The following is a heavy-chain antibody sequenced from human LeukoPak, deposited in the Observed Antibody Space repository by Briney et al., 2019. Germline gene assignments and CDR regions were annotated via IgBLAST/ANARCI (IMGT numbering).Heavy chain of an antibody. V-gene: IGHV3-30*18. CDR2: ISYDGSNK. J-gene: IGHJ4*02. CDR1: GFTFSSYG. Sequence: GGSLRLSCAASGFTFSSYGMHWVRQAPGKGLEWVAVISYDGSNKYYAGSVKGRFTISRDNSKNTLYLQMNSLRAEDTAVYYCAKDQGYCSGGSCYPKPLDYWGQGTLVTVSS. CDR3: AKDQGYCSGGSCYPKPLDY. D-gene: IGHD2-15*01.